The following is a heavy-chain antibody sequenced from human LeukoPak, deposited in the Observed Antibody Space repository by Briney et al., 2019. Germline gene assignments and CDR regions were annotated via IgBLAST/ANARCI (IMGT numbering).Heavy chain of an antibody. CDR3: ARVGGYDFWSGYYIDY. J-gene: IGHJ4*02. Sequence: GGSLRLSCAASGFTFSSYAMAWVRQAPGKGLEWVAVISYDGSNKYYADSVKGRFTISRDNSKNTLYLQMNSLRAEDTAVYYCARVGGYDFWSGYYIDYWGQGTLVTVSS. V-gene: IGHV3-30-3*01. CDR1: GFTFSSYA. D-gene: IGHD3-3*01. CDR2: ISYDGSNK.